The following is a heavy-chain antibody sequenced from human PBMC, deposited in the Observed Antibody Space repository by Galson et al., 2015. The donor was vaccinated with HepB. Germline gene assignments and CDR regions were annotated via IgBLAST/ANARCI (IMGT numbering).Heavy chain of an antibody. CDR2: TYYRSRWYN. Sequence: CAISGDSVSSTSAAWNWIRQSPSRGLEWLGRTYYRSRWYNDYAVSVKSRITINPGTSMNQSSLQLNSVTPEDTAVYYCAREWAVAGLNWFDPWGQGTLVTVSS. J-gene: IGHJ5*02. CDR1: GDSVSSTSAA. D-gene: IGHD6-19*01. V-gene: IGHV6-1*01. CDR3: AREWAVAGLNWFDP.